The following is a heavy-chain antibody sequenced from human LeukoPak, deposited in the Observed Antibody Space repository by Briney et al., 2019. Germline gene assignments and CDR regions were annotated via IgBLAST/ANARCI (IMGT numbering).Heavy chain of an antibody. Sequence: PSETLSLTCAVYGGSFSGYYWSWIRQPPGKGLEWIGEINHSGSTNYNPSLKSRVTISVDTSKNQFSLKLSSVTAADTAVYYCARGVGRWMVATPVFDYWGQGTLVTVSS. CDR3: ARGVGRWMVATPVFDY. CDR2: INHSGST. CDR1: GGSFSGYY. J-gene: IGHJ4*02. D-gene: IGHD5-12*01. V-gene: IGHV4-34*01.